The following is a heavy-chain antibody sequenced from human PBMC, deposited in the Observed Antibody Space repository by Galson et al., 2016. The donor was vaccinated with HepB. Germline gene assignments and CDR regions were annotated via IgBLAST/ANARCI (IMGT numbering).Heavy chain of an antibody. CDR1: GFTLSNYA. V-gene: IGHV3-30*04. CDR2: TSYDGANK. D-gene: IGHD6-25*01. CDR3: ARVVAAGARPPVAFQY. Sequence: SLRLSCAVSGFTLSNYAMNWVRQAPGTGLEWVSGTSYDGANKYYADSVKGRATISRDDSKSTVYLQMDSLRGGDTAVYYCARVVAAGARPPVAFQYWGQGILVTVAS. J-gene: IGHJ4*02.